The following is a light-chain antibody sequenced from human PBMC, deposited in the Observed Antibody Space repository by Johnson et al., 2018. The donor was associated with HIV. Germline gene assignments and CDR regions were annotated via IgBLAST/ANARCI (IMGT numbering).Light chain of an antibody. J-gene: IGLJ1*01. CDR2: DNN. CDR1: SYNIGSNY. V-gene: IGLV1-51*01. Sequence: QSVLTQPPSVSAAPGQKVTISCSGSSYNIGSNYVSWYQQLPGTAPKLIIYDNNKRPSGIPDRFSGSKSGTSATLGITGLQTGDEADYYCGTWDSSLTAGVFGTGTKVTVL. CDR3: GTWDSSLTAGV.